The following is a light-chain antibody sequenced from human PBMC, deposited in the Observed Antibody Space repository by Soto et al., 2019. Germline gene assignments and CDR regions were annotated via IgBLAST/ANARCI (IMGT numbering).Light chain of an antibody. V-gene: IGLV3-21*04. CDR3: QVWDSSSDHVV. J-gene: IGLJ2*01. CDR2: YDS. Sequence: SYELTQPPSVSVAPGKTAGITGGGTTFGRKSGHGYRRKPGQAPVLLIYYDSDRPSGIPERFSGSNSGNTATLTISRVEAGDEADYYCQVWDSSSDHVVFGGGTKLTVL. CDR1: TFGRKS.